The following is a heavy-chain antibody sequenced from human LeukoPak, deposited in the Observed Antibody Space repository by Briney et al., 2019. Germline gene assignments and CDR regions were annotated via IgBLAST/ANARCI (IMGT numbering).Heavy chain of an antibody. D-gene: IGHD4-23*01. J-gene: IGHJ4*02. CDR3: ARHDYGGTGVDY. CDR1: GGSISSYY. Sequence: TPSETLSLTCTVSGGSISSYYWSWIRQPPGKGLEWIGYIYYSGSTNYNPSLKSRVTISVDTSKNQFSLKLSSVTAADTAVYYCARHDYGGTGVDYWGQGTLVTVSS. CDR2: IYYSGST. V-gene: IGHV4-59*08.